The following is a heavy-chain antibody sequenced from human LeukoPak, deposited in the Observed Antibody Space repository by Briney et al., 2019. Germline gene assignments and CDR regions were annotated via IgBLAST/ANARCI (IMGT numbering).Heavy chain of an antibody. V-gene: IGHV3-74*01. CDR1: GSTFNNYW. Sequence: PGGSLRLSCAASGSTFNNYWIHWVRQVPGKGLVWVSRINNDGSSASYGDSVKGRFTISRDNAKNTLFLQMNSLRAEDTAVYYCARRGTGHGMDVWGQGTTVIVSS. CDR3: ARRGTGHGMDV. D-gene: IGHD1-1*01. CDR2: INNDGSSA. J-gene: IGHJ6*02.